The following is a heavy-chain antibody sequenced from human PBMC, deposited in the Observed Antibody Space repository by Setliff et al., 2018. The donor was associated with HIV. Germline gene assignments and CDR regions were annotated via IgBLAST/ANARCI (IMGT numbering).Heavy chain of an antibody. D-gene: IGHD4-4*01. CDR2: IYYSGST. CDR3: ALVTTYYYYYMDV. J-gene: IGHJ6*03. Sequence: LSLTCTVSGGSISSSSYYWGWIRQPPGKGLEWIGSIYYSGSTYYNPSLKSRVTISVDTSKNQFSLKLSSVTAADTAVYYCALVTTYYYYYMDVWGKGTTVTV. CDR1: GGSISSSSYY. V-gene: IGHV4-39*01.